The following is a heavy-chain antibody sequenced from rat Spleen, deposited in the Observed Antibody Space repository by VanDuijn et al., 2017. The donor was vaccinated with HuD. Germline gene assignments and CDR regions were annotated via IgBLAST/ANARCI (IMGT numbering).Heavy chain of an antibody. CDR3: ARSVRRVSLFDY. Sequence: AVQLVESGGGLVQPGKSLKLSCSASGFTFSSYGMHWIRQSPGKGLDWIAYISSSSGTVYADAVKERFTISRDNAKNTLYLQLNSLKSEDTAIYYCARSVRRVSLFDYWGQGVMVTVSS. CDR2: ISSSSGT. V-gene: IGHV5-62*01. J-gene: IGHJ2*01. CDR1: GFTFSSYG. D-gene: IGHD1-11*01.